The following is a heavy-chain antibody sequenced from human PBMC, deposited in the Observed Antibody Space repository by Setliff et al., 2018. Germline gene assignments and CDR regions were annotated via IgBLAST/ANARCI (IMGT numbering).Heavy chain of an antibody. CDR2: FDPEDGET. D-gene: IGHD3-10*01. J-gene: IGHJ4*02. CDR3: ATDQERFGELFDY. V-gene: IGHV1-24*01. Sequence: ASVKVSCKASGYTFTSYGISWVRQAPGQGLEWMGGFDPEDGETIYAQKFQGRVTMTEDTSTDTAYMELSSLRSEDTAVYYCATDQERFGELFDYWGQGTLVTVSS. CDR1: GYTFTSYG.